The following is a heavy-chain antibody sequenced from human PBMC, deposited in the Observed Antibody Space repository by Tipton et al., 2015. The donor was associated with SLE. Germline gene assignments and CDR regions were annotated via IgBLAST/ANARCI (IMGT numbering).Heavy chain of an antibody. CDR1: GVKFEDSA. D-gene: IGHD7-27*01. J-gene: IGHJ4*02. Sequence: SLRLSCEGSGVKFEDSAMNWVRQSPGKGLEWVSGINWNGGSLGYADSVKGRFSISRDNAKSSLFLQMNSLRADDTAVYYCATLQIGYLGTDHWGQGSLVTVSS. CDR2: INWNGGSL. V-gene: IGHV3-9*01. CDR3: ATLQIGYLGTDH.